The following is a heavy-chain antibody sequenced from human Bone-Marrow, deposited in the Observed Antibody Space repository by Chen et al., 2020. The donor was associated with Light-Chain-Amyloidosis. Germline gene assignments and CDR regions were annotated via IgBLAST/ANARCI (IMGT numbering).Heavy chain of an antibody. CDR3: SRRLYGYHFDY. J-gene: IGHJ4*02. CDR1: GYTFPNYW. Sequence: EVQLEQSGPEVKKPGESLKISCKGSGYTFPNYWIGWVRQMPGKGLEWMGVIYPDDSDARFSPSFEGQVTISADKSITTAYLQWRSLKASDSAMYYCSRRLYGYHFDYWGQGTLVTVSS. D-gene: IGHD5-12*01. V-gene: IGHV5-51*01. CDR2: IYPDDSDA.